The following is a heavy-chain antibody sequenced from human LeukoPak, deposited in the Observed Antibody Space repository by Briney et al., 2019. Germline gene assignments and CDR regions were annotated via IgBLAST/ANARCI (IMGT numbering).Heavy chain of an antibody. CDR1: GFIFSIYS. CDR3: ARGARPSVY. J-gene: IGHJ4*02. V-gene: IGHV3-7*01. CDR2: IKQDGSEK. Sequence: PGGSLRLSCAASGFIFSIYSMSWVRQAPGKGLEWVANIKQDGSEKYYVDPAKGRFTISRDNAKNSLYLQMNSLRAEDTAVYYCARGARPSVYWGQGTLVTVSS. D-gene: IGHD6-6*01.